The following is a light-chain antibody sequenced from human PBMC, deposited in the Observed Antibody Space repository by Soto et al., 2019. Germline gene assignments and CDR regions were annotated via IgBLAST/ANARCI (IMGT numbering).Light chain of an antibody. CDR3: QQYNGYWT. Sequence: DIQMTQSPSTLSASVGDRVTITCRASQSISGSLAWYQQKPGKAPNLLIYEASNLKSGVPSRLSGSGSETEHTLTISSLQPDDAASSYCQQYNGYWTCGQGTRVEIK. V-gene: IGKV1-5*03. CDR1: QSISGS. J-gene: IGKJ1*01. CDR2: EAS.